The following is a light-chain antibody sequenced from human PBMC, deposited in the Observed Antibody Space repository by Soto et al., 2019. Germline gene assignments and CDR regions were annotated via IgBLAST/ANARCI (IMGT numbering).Light chain of an antibody. CDR1: QSVSYS. Sequence: EVVLTQSPATLSLSPGERATLSCRASQSVSYSLAWYQQKPVQPPRLLFHDASNRATCIPVRFSGSESGTAFTLTISSLEPDDFAVYYCHQRADWPRTFVQGTKREIK. J-gene: IGKJ2*01. CDR2: DAS. CDR3: HQRADWPRT. V-gene: IGKV3-11*01.